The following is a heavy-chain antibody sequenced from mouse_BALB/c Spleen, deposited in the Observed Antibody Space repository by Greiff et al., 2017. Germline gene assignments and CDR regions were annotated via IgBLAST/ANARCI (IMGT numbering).Heavy chain of an antibody. CDR1: GYSITSDYA. CDR3: ARGTLDY. D-gene: IGHD3-3*01. CDR2: ISYSGST. V-gene: IGHV3-2*02. J-gene: IGHJ2*01. Sequence: EVKLQESGPGLVKPSQSLSLTCTVTGYSITSDYAWNWIRQFPGNKLEWMGYISYSGSTSYNPSLKSRISITRDTSKNQFFLQLNSVTTEDTATYYCARGTLDYWGQGTTLTVSS.